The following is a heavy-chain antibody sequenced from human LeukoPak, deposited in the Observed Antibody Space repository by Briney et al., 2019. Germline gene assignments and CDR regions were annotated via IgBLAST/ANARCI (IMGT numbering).Heavy chain of an antibody. Sequence: ETLSLTCTVSGGSISSYYWSWIRQPAGKGLEWVSAISFNGGSTYYANSVKGRFTISRDNSKNTLYLQMVSLRAEDMAVYYCARVSGSSYYYLDYWGQGNLVTVSS. J-gene: IGHJ4*02. D-gene: IGHD1-26*01. CDR2: ISFNGGST. V-gene: IGHV3-64*01. CDR3: ARVSGSSYYYLDY. CDR1: GGSISSYY.